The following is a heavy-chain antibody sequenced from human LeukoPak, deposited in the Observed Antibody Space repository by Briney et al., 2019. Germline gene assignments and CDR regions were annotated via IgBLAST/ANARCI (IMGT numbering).Heavy chain of an antibody. D-gene: IGHD2-15*01. J-gene: IGHJ4*02. V-gene: IGHV1-18*01. Sequence: ASVKVSCKASRYTFITYGISWVRQAPGQGLEWMGWICACNGDTKYEQKLQGRVTMTTDTSTSTAYMELRSLRSDDTAVYYCGRGPFCSGATCYSQYFDYWGQGTLVTVSS. CDR2: ICACNGDT. CDR1: RYTFITYG. CDR3: GRGPFCSGATCYSQYFDY.